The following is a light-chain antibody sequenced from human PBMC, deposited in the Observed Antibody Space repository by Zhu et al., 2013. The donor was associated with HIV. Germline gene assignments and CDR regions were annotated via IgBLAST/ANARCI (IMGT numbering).Light chain of an antibody. V-gene: IGKV3-20*01. CDR1: QSVGNNF. J-gene: IGKJ1*01. Sequence: EIVLTQSPVTLSLSPGERATLSCRASQSVGNNFLAWYQQKPGQAPRLLIYGSSNRATGVPDRFSGSGSGTEFTLTISRLEPEDFAVYYCQQYNNWPPGTFGQGTKLEIK. CDR2: GSS. CDR3: QQYNNWPPGT.